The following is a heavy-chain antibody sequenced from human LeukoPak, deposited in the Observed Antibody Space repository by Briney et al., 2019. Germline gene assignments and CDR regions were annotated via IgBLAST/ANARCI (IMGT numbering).Heavy chain of an antibody. CDR3: ARGVVVVTFDY. V-gene: IGHV3-23*01. D-gene: IGHD3-22*01. J-gene: IGHJ4*02. Sequence: GGSLRLSCAASGFTFSSYAMSWVRQAPGKGLEWVSAISGSGGSTYYADSVKGRFTISRDNAKNSLYLQMNSLRAEDTAVYYCARGVVVVTFDYWGQGTLVTVSS. CDR2: ISGSGGST. CDR1: GFTFSSYA.